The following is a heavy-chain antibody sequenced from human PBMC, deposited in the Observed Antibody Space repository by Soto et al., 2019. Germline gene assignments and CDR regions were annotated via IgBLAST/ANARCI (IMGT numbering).Heavy chain of an antibody. CDR1: GRSVSSVDDS. J-gene: IGHJ4*02. CDR3: ARVLGVPVSE. V-gene: IGHV4-30-2*06. CDR2: VYHNGRP. Sequence: QVQLQESGSELVKPSQTLSLTCAVSGRSVSSVDDSWNWIRQSPGKGLEWIGYVYHNGRPSYNPSVKGRVTRSLEMSKHQFSLRLTSVTSEDTAVYFCARVLGVPVSEWGQGHLVNVSS. D-gene: IGHD6-19*01.